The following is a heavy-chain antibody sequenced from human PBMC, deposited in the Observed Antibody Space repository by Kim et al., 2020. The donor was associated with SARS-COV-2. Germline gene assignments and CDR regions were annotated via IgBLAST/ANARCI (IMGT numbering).Heavy chain of an antibody. Sequence: SETLSLTCTASGGSINGDAFFWSWMRHLPGKGLEWIGSMSYSGSTHYNPSLKSRVTISADTSRNQLSLRLSSVTVADTATYYCAKDAGYWGQGTLVTVSS. CDR3: AKDAGY. CDR1: GGSINGDAFF. V-gene: IGHV4-31*03. CDR2: MSYSGST. J-gene: IGHJ4*02.